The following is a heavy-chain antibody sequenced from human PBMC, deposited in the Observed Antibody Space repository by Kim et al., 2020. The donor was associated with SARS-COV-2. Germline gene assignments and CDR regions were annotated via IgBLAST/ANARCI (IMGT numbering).Heavy chain of an antibody. Sequence: QKFQGSVTITADESTTTAYMELGSLRSEDTAMYYCARGAIVVEHYYYFDFWGQGTLVTVSS. CDR3: ARGAIVVEHYYYFDF. V-gene: IGHV1-69*01. J-gene: IGHJ4*02. D-gene: IGHD3-22*01.